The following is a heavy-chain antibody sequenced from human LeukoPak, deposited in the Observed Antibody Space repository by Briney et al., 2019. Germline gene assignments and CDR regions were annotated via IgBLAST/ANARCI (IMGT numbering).Heavy chain of an antibody. CDR3: ARVLEYSGSWNYFDY. V-gene: IGHV6-1*01. J-gene: IGHJ4*02. CDR1: GDSVSSNSAA. Sequence: SQTLSLTCAISGDSVSSNSAAWNWVRQSPSRGFEWLGRTYYRSKWYNDYAVSVKSRIIINPDTSKNQFSLHLNSVTPEDTAVYYCARVLEYSGSWNYFDYWGQGNLVTVSA. CDR2: TYYRSKWYN. D-gene: IGHD6-13*01.